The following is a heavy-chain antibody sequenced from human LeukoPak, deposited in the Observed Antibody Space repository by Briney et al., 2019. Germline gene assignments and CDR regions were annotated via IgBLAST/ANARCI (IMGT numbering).Heavy chain of an antibody. CDR2: IYPGDSDT. CDR1: GYSFTDYW. CDR3: ARHKSRNYDSSGYPRDGAFDI. J-gene: IGHJ3*02. V-gene: IGHV5-51*07. Sequence: GESLKISCKGSGYSFTDYWIGWVHQMPGKGLEWMGVIYPGDSDTRYSPSFQGQVTISADKSISTAYLQWSSLKASDTAMYYCARHKSRNYDSSGYPRDGAFDIWGQGTVVTVSS. D-gene: IGHD3-22*01.